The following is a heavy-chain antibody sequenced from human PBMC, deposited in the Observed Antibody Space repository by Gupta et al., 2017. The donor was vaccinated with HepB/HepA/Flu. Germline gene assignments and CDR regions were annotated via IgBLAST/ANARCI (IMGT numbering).Heavy chain of an antibody. CDR2: ISGSGGST. D-gene: IGHD2-2*02. Sequence: DVQLLESGGGLVQPGGSLRLSCAASGLTFSSYAFIWVRQAPGQGLEWVSGISGSGGSTFYADSVKGRFTISGDNSNDTLYLQMNSLRAEDTATYYCAKAPKMTIPRGGLDPWGQGTLVTVSS. CDR1: GLTFSSYA. V-gene: IGHV3-23*01. CDR3: AKAPKMTIPRGGLDP. J-gene: IGHJ5*02.